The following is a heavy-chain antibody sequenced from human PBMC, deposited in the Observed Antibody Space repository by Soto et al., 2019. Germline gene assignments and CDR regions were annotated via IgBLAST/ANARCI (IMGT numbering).Heavy chain of an antibody. D-gene: IGHD1-7*01. Sequence: ASVKVSCKASGYTFTGYYMHWVRQAPGQGLEWMGWINPNSGGTNYAQKFQGRVTMTRDTSISTAYMELSRLRSDDTAVYYCARGAGITGTTRYYYYGMDVWGQGTTVTVSS. J-gene: IGHJ6*02. CDR3: ARGAGITGTTRYYYYGMDV. CDR2: INPNSGGT. V-gene: IGHV1-2*02. CDR1: GYTFTGYY.